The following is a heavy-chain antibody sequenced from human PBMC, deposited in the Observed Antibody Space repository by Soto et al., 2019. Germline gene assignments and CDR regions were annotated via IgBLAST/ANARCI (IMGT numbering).Heavy chain of an antibody. J-gene: IGHJ5*02. CDR2: IIPIFGTA. CDR1: GGTFSSYA. D-gene: IGHD6-6*01. Sequence: QVQLVQSGAELKKPGSSVKVSCKASGGTFSSYAISWVRQAPGQGLEWMGGIIPIFGTANYAQKFQGRVTITADESTSTADMELSSLRSEDTAVYYCARFIAARLQSWFDPWGQGTLVTVSS. V-gene: IGHV1-69*12. CDR3: ARFIAARLQSWFDP.